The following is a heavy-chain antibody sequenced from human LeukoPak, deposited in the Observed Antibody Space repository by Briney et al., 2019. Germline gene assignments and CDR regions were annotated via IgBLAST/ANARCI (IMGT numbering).Heavy chain of an antibody. Sequence: PGGSLRLSCAASGFTFSSYGMHWVRQAPGKGLEWVAVISYDGSNKYYADSVKGRFTISRDNSKNTQYLQMNSLRAEDTAVYYCAKDGISYYGSGSYSYYYYGMDVWGQGTTVTVSS. CDR1: GFTFSSYG. D-gene: IGHD3-10*01. J-gene: IGHJ6*02. V-gene: IGHV3-30*18. CDR3: AKDGISYYGSGSYSYYYYGMDV. CDR2: ISYDGSNK.